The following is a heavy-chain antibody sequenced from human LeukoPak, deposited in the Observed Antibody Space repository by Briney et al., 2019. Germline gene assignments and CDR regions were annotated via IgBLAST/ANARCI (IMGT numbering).Heavy chain of an antibody. CDR2: INTDGRNT. CDR3: VGVGTTWFDP. Sequence: SGGSLRLSCAASGFTFSTYWMHWVRQAPGKGLEWVSRINTDGRNTNYADSVKGRFTISRDNAENKLYLQMNSLRVEDTAVYYCVGVGTTWFDPWGQGTLVTVSS. D-gene: IGHD1-7*01. J-gene: IGHJ5*02. CDR1: GFTFSTYW. V-gene: IGHV3-74*01.